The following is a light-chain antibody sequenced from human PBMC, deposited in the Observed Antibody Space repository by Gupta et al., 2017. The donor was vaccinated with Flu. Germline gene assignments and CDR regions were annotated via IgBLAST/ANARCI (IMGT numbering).Light chain of an antibody. CDR1: SSDVGGYDY. CDR2: EVS. CDR3: SSDAGSDNLL. Sequence: SVTISCTGTSSDVGGYDYVSCYPPHTDQPHNLMVYEVSRRPAGVPGRFSGSKSGNTASLTVSAPQAEEAADYYCSSDAGSDNLLFGGGTKLTVL. J-gene: IGLJ3*02. V-gene: IGLV2-8*01.